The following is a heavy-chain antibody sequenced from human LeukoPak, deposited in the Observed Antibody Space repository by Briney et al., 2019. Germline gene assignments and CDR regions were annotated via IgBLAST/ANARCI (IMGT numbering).Heavy chain of an antibody. Sequence: GGSLRLSCAASGFTFSNYWMHWVRQVPGKGLVWVSRINDDGSATFYADSVKGRFTISRDNAKNTLFLQINSLRAEDTAVYYCARDRGNQRGYYYYYMDVWGKGTTVTVSS. J-gene: IGHJ6*03. D-gene: IGHD1-14*01. CDR2: INDDGSAT. V-gene: IGHV3-74*01. CDR1: GFTFSNYW. CDR3: ARDRGNQRGYYYYYMDV.